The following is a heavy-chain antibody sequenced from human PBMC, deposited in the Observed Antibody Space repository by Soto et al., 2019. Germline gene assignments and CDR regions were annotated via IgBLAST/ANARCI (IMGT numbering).Heavy chain of an antibody. J-gene: IGHJ4*02. CDR2: ISAYNGNT. V-gene: IGHV1-18*01. Sequence: VSVKVSCKASGYTFTSYGISWVRQAPGQGLEWMGWISAYNGNTNYAQKLQGRVTMTTDTSTSTAYMELRSLRSDDTAVYYCAREIKGGSGYDTEYYFDYWGQGTLVTVSS. CDR3: AREIKGGSGYDTEYYFDY. CDR1: GYTFTSYG. D-gene: IGHD5-12*01.